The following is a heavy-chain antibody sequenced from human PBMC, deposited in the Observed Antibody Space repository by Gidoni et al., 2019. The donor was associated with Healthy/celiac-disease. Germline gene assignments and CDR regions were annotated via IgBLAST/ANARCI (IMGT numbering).Heavy chain of an antibody. Sequence: EVQLVESGGGLVKPRGSLRLSCAASRFTFGSYSRSWLRQAPGKGLAWVSSISSSSSYIYYADSVKGRSTISRDNAKNSLYLQMNSLGAEDTAVYYCARDEAVAGFGEIDYWGQGTLVTVSS. CDR3: ARDEAVAGFGEIDY. J-gene: IGHJ4*02. CDR1: RFTFGSYS. CDR2: ISSSSSYI. D-gene: IGHD6-19*01. V-gene: IGHV3-21*01.